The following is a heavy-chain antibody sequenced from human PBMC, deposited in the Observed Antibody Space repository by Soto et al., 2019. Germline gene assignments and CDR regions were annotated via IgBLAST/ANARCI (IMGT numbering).Heavy chain of an antibody. CDR2: VFHNADV. Sequence: QVHLQESGPTLVKVSGTLSLTCAVSGASVSSDDRWSWVRQPPGKGLEWIGEVFHNADVTYNPSLRSRLYISPDTSKNVSSLDLRSVTAADTAIYYCARNRLRYRSSGDQNRGMDVWGRGITVTVSS. V-gene: IGHV4-4*02. J-gene: IGHJ6*02. CDR1: GASVSSDDR. CDR3: ARNRLRYRSSGDQNRGMDV. D-gene: IGHD6-19*01.